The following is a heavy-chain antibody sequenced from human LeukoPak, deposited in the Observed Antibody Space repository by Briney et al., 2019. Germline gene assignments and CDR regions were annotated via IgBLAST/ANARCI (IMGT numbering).Heavy chain of an antibody. J-gene: IGHJ5*02. CDR2: ISWNSGSI. CDR3: AKGADYYGSGALDP. D-gene: IGHD3-10*01. CDR1: GFTFDDYA. Sequence: PGGSLRLFCAASGFTFDDYAMHWVRQAPGKGLEWVSGISWNSGSIGYADSVKGRFTISRDNAKNSLYLQMNSLRAEDTALYYCAKGADYYGSGALDPWGQGTLVTVSS. V-gene: IGHV3-9*01.